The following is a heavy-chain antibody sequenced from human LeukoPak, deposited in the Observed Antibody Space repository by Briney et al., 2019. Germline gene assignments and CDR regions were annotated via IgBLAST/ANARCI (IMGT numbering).Heavy chain of an antibody. V-gene: IGHV3-66*01. CDR2: IYSGGST. J-gene: IGHJ4*02. CDR3: AREILAPGKTHDY. Sequence: GGSLGLSCAASEFSVGSNYMTWVRQAPGKGLEWVSLIYSGGSTYYADSVKGRFTISRDNSKNTLYLQMNSLRAEDTAVYYCAREILAPGKTHDYWGQGTLVTVSS. CDR1: EFSVGSNY.